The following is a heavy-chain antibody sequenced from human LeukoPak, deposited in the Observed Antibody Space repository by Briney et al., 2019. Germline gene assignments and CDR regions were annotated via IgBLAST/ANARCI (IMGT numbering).Heavy chain of an antibody. CDR2: INHSGST. D-gene: IGHD3-10*01. Sequence: PETLSLTCAVYGGSFSGYYWSWIRQPPGKGLEWIGEINHSGSTNYNPSLKSRVTISVDTPKNQFSLKLSSVTAADTAVYYCARGQNGSGSYYNPGPPDYWGQGTLVTVSS. CDR3: ARGQNGSGSYYNPGPPDY. J-gene: IGHJ4*02. CDR1: GGSFSGYY. V-gene: IGHV4-34*01.